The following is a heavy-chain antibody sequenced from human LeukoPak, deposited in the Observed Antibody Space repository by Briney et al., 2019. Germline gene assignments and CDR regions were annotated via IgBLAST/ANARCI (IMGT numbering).Heavy chain of an antibody. Sequence: GGSLRLSCAASGFTFSTYGMHWVRQAPGKGLEWVAFIRYDGSNKYYADSVKGRFTISRDNSKNMLYLQMNSLRAEDTAVFHCAKDVWEYRDGSYFDPWGQGALVTVSS. D-gene: IGHD1-26*01. CDR3: AKDVWEYRDGSYFDP. J-gene: IGHJ5*02. V-gene: IGHV3-30*02. CDR2: IRYDGSNK. CDR1: GFTFSTYG.